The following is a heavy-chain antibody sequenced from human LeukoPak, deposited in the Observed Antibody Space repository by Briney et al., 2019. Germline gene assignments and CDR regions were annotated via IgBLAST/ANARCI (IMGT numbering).Heavy chain of an antibody. CDR1: GFTFSSYG. J-gene: IGHJ6*02. Sequence: GRSLRLSCAASGFTFSSYGMHWVRQAPGKGLEWVAVISYDGSNKYYADSVKGRFTISRDNSKNTLYLQMNSLRAEDTAVYYCARARGYSYGRYYNGMDVWGQGTTVTVSS. D-gene: IGHD5-18*01. CDR3: ARARGYSYGRYYNGMDV. V-gene: IGHV3-30*03. CDR2: ISYDGSNK.